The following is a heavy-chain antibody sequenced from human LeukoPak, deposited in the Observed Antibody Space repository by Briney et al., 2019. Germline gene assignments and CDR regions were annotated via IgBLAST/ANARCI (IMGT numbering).Heavy chain of an antibody. V-gene: IGHV3-7*03. Sequence: GGSLRLSCAASGFTFSSYWMSWVRQAPGKGLEWVANIKQDGSEKYYVDSVKGRFTISRDNSKNTLYLQMNSLRAEDTAVYYCAKGIGSSSWSDFDYWGQGTLVTVSS. CDR1: GFTFSSYW. J-gene: IGHJ4*02. D-gene: IGHD6-13*01. CDR2: IKQDGSEK. CDR3: AKGIGSSSWSDFDY.